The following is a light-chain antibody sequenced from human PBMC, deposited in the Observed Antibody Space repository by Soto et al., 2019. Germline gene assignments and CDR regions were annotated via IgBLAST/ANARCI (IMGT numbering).Light chain of an antibody. V-gene: IGKV3-20*01. CDR2: GAS. CDR3: QQYGSSPPT. Sequence: EIVLTQSPGTLSLSPGERAALSCRASQSVRSSYLAWYQQKPGQAPRLLVYGASGRATGIPDRFSGSGSGTDFTLTISRLEPEDFAVYYCQQYGSSPPTFGQGTKVEIK. CDR1: QSVRSSY. J-gene: IGKJ1*01.